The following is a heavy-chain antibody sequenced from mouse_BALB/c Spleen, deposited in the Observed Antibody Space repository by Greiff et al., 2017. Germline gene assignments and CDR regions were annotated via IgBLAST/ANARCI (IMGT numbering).Heavy chain of an antibody. D-gene: IGHD1-1*02. J-gene: IGHJ4*01. CDR2: IYPGDGDT. CDR3: FTMPRAMDY. V-gene: IGHV1-82*01. CDR1: GYAFSSSW. Sequence: QVQLQQSGPELVKPGASVKISCKASGYAFSSSWMNWVKQRPGQGLEWIGRIYPGDGDTNYNGKFKGKATLTADKSSSTAYMQLSSLTSVDSAVYFCFTMPRAMDYWGQGTSVTVSS.